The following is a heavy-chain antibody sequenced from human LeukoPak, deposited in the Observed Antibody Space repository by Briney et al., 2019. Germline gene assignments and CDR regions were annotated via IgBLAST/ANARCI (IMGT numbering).Heavy chain of an antibody. CDR1: GGSFSAYI. CDR3: ARLAKCGSTCRGKYWYFDL. Sequence: SETLSLTCAVYGGSFSAYIWGWIRQPPGKGLEWIEEISPSGSTTYSPSLRSRVTTSLDTAKNQFSLQLHSVTAADTAVYYCARLAKCGSTCRGKYWYFDLWGRGTLVTVSS. J-gene: IGHJ2*01. CDR2: ISPSGST. D-gene: IGHD2-21*01. V-gene: IGHV4-34*01.